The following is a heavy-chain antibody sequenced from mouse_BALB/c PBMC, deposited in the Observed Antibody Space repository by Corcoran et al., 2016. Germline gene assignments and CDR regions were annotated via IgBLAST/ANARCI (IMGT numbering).Heavy chain of an antibody. CDR2: ITYDGSN. CDR1: GYSITSGYY. Sequence: DVQLQESGPGLVKPSQSLSLTCSVTGYSITSGYYWNWIRQFPGNKLEWMGYITYDGSNNYNPSLKNRISITRDTSKNQFFLKLNSVTTEDTATYYCARTPSYRYFDYWGQGTTLTVSS. V-gene: IGHV3-6*02. D-gene: IGHD2-14*01. J-gene: IGHJ2*01. CDR3: ARTPSYRYFDY.